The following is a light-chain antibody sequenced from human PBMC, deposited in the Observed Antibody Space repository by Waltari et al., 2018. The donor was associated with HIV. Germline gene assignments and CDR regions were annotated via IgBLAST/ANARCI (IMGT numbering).Light chain of an antibody. CDR2: SKN. CDR1: GSNIGRDT. Sequence: QSVLTQPPSASGAPEQRVTISCSGSGSNIGRDTVNWYQQLPGTAPKLLIYSKNQRPSGVPDRFSGSKSGTSASLAISGLQSEDEADYYCAAWDDSLNGRVVFGGGTKLTVL. CDR3: AAWDDSLNGRVV. J-gene: IGLJ2*01. V-gene: IGLV1-44*01.